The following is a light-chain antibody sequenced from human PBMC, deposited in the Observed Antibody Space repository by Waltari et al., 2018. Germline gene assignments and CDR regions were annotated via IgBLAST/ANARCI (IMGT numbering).Light chain of an antibody. CDR1: QSIRKV. V-gene: IGKV1-39*01. Sequence: DIQMTQSPSSLSASVGDRVTITCRASQSIRKVLNWYHQMPGKAPKLLIYTTSSLKGGVPSRFSGSGSGTESTLTISSLQPEDFGTYFCQQGDSMPYTFGQGTKVEMK. J-gene: IGKJ2*01. CDR2: TTS. CDR3: QQGDSMPYT.